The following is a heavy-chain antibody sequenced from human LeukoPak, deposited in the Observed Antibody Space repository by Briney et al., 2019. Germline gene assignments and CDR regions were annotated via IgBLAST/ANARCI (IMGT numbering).Heavy chain of an antibody. CDR2: IYYSGST. D-gene: IGHD3-22*01. CDR1: GGSISSSSYY. V-gene: IGHV4-39*07. CDR3: AILTYYYDSSGSGPSYAFDI. J-gene: IGHJ3*02. Sequence: SETLSLTCTVSGGSISSSSYYWGWIRQPPGKGLEWIGSIYYSGSTYYNPSLKSRVTKSVDTSKNQFSLKLSSVTAADTAVYYCAILTYYYDSSGSGPSYAFDIWGQGTMVTVSS.